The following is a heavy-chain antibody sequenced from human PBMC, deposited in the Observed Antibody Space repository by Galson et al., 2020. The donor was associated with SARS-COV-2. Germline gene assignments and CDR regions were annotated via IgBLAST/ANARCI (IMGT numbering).Heavy chain of an antibody. Sequence: SETLSLTCTVSGSSLSSGGHFWSWIRHHPGRGLEWIGKIYFNGNTDYNPSLKSRVYISVDTSKNLFSLKLSSVTAADTAVYYCARVPLPNCTNGICPKGDWFDPWGQGTLVTVSS. CDR3: ARVPLPNCTNGICPKGDWFDP. D-gene: IGHD2-8*01. CDR2: IYFNGNT. V-gene: IGHV4-31*03. CDR1: GSSLSSGGHF. J-gene: IGHJ5*02.